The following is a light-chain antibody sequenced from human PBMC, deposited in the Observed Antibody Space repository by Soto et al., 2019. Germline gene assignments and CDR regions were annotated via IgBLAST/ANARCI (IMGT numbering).Light chain of an antibody. Sequence: LTQPPSVSVAPGQSLTISCTGTSSDVGAHNYVSWYQQNPGKAPKLMLYDVNKRPSGVPDRFSGSKSGNTASLTVSGLQAEDEADYYCSSYAGGNNWVFGGGTKVTVL. CDR2: DVN. CDR3: SSYAGGNNWV. J-gene: IGLJ3*02. V-gene: IGLV2-8*01. CDR1: SSDVGAHNY.